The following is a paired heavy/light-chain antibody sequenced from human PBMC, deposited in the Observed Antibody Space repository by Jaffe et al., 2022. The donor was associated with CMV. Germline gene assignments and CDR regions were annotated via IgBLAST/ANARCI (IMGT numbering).Light chain of an antibody. CDR1: SSDVGAYDY. J-gene: IGLJ1*01. CDR3: NSYTRYSAPYV. CDR2: DVS. Sequence: QSALTQPASVSGSPGQSITISCTGTSSDVGAYDYVSWYQQHPGSAPKLMIYDVSNRPSGVSNRFSGSKSGNTASLTISGLQAEDDADYYCNSYTRYSAPYVFGTGTKVTVL. V-gene: IGLV2-14*03.
Heavy chain of an antibody. CDR3: ARDGPTGFTFDV. J-gene: IGHJ3*01. CDR1: GFIFRNYA. Sequence: EVQLVESGGGLVQPGGSLRLSCAASGFIFRNYAMHWVRQAPGKGLEYVSSIGDNAVNTHYADSVRGRFTISRDNSKNTLFFEMGSLRTEDTALYYCARDGPTGFTFDVWGQGTMVTVSS. V-gene: IGHV3-64*07. CDR2: IGDNAVNT. D-gene: IGHD4-17*01.